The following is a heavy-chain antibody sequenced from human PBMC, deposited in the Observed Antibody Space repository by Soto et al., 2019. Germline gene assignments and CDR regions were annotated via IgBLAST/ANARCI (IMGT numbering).Heavy chain of an antibody. CDR2: ISAYNGNT. V-gene: IGHV1-18*01. J-gene: IGHJ6*03. D-gene: IGHD2-15*01. Sequence: ASVKVSCKASGYTFTTYGISWVRQAPGQGLEWMGWISAYNGNTNYAQKFQGRVTMATDTSTSTAYMELRSLRSYDTAMYYCAREGQVVWYYYYMDVWGKGTTVTVSS. CDR1: GYTFTTYG. CDR3: AREGQVVWYYYYMDV.